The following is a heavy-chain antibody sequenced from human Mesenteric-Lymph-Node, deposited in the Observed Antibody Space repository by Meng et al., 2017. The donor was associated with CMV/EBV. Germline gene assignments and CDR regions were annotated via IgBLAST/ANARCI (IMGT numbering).Heavy chain of an antibody. Sequence: GRSLRLSCAASGLSFSTYWMHWVRQVPAKGLVWVSRINGDGSSTNYADSVKGRFSISRDNAKNSLYLQMNSLRAEDTAVYYCARGNWFDPWGQGTLVTVSS. CDR3: ARGNWFDP. CDR2: INGDGSST. V-gene: IGHV3-74*01. J-gene: IGHJ5*02. CDR1: GLSFSTYW.